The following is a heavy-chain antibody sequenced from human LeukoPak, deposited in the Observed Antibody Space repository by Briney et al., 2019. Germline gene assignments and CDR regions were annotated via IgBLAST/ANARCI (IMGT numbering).Heavy chain of an antibody. V-gene: IGHV1-2*02. Sequence: ASVKVSCKASGYTFIGYYMHWVRQAPGQGLEWMGWINPNSGGTNYAQKFQGRVTMTRDTSISTAYMELSRLRSDDTAVYYCARENSGYDSDYYYYMDVWGKGTTVTISS. CDR3: ARENSGYDSDYYYYMDV. CDR2: INPNSGGT. J-gene: IGHJ6*03. CDR1: GYTFIGYY. D-gene: IGHD5-12*01.